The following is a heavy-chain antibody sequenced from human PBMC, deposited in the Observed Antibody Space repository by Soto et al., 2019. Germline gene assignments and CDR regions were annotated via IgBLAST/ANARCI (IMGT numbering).Heavy chain of an antibody. CDR2: ISAYNGNT. J-gene: IGHJ6*03. V-gene: IGHV1-18*01. D-gene: IGHD3-3*01. CDR1: GYTFTSYG. CDR3: ARGNYYFGSGHYYYYYYMDV. Sequence: ASVKVSCKASGYTFTSYGISWVRQAPGQGLEWMGWISAYNGNTNYAQKLQGRVTMTTDTSTSTAYMELRSLRSDDTAVYYCARGNYYFGSGHYYYYYYMDVWGKGTTVTVSS.